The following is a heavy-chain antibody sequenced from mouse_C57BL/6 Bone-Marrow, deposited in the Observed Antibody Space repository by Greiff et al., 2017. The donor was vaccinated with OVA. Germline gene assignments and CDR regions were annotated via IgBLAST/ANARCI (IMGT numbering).Heavy chain of an antibody. CDR2: IDPENGDT. J-gene: IGHJ4*01. V-gene: IGHV14-4*01. Sequence: EVMLVESGAELVRPGASVKLSCTASGFNIKDDYMHWVKQRPEQGLEWIGWIDPENGDTEYASKFQGKATITADTSSNTAYLQLSSLTSEDTAVYYCTTGFTTVVGAMDYWGQGTSVTVSS. CDR3: TTGFTTVVGAMDY. D-gene: IGHD1-1*01. CDR1: GFNIKDDY.